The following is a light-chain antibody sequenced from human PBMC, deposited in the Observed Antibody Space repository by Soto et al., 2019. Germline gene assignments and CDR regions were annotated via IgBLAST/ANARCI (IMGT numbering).Light chain of an antibody. Sequence: DIQMTQSPSSLSASVGDRVTITCRASQSISSYLNWYQQKPGKAPKLLIYAASSLQSGVPSRFSGSGSVTDFTLTISSLQAEDCANYYGQQSYSTPRSLGQGTKLEIK. CDR1: QSISSY. CDR2: AAS. CDR3: QQSYSTPRS. J-gene: IGKJ2*01. V-gene: IGKV1-39*01.